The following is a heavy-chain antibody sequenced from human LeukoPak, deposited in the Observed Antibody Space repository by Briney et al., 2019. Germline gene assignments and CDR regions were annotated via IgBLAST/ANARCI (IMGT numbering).Heavy chain of an antibody. CDR2: IYASGNT. CDR3: ARGVGSTSSNWFDP. V-gene: IGHV4-61*02. D-gene: IGHD2-2*01. Sequence: PSQTLSLTCTVSGGSISSGTYYWSWIRQPAGKGLEWIGRIYASGNTNYNPSLKSRLTISVDTSRNQFSLKLNSVTAADTAVYYCARGVGSTSSNWFDPRGQGTLVTVSS. J-gene: IGHJ5*02. CDR1: GGSISSGTYY.